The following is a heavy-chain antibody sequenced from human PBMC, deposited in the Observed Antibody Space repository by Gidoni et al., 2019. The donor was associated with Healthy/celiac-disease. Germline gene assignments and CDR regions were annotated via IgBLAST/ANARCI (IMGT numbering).Heavy chain of an antibody. Sequence: EVQLVESGGGLVKPGGSLRLSCAASGFTFSSYSMNWVRQAPGKGLEWVSSISSSSSYIYYADSVKGRFTISRDNAKNSLYLQMNSLRAEDTAVYYCARDHPIFGVVKGQNYYFDYWGQGTLVTVSS. J-gene: IGHJ4*02. CDR2: ISSSSSYI. CDR3: ARDHPIFGVVKGQNYYFDY. D-gene: IGHD3-3*01. V-gene: IGHV3-21*01. CDR1: GFTFSSYS.